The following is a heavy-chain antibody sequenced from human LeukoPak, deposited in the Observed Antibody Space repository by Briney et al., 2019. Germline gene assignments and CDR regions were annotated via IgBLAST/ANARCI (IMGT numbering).Heavy chain of an antibody. Sequence: VKVSCKVSGYTLTELSMHWVRQAPGKGLEWMGCFDPEDGETIYAQKFQGRVTMTDDTPTDTAYMELSSLRSEDTAVYYCATRGYCSGGSCYSRAPFGYWGQGTLVTVSS. CDR2: FDPEDGET. D-gene: IGHD2-15*01. J-gene: IGHJ4*02. CDR1: GYTLTELS. CDR3: ATRGYCSGGSCYSRAPFGY. V-gene: IGHV1-24*01.